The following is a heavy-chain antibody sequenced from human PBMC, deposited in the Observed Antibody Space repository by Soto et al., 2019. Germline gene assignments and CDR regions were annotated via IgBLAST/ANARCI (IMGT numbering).Heavy chain of an antibody. CDR2: ISSSGSTI. Sequence: PGGSLRLSCAASGFTFSDYYMSWIRQAPGKGLEWVSYISSSGSTIYYADSVKRRFTISSDNAKNSLYLQRNSLRAADTAAYYCARAYSCGYDCWGRGTLVTAS. D-gene: IGHD5-18*01. V-gene: IGHV3-11*01. CDR3: ARAYSCGYDC. J-gene: IGHJ4*02. CDR1: GFTFSDYY.